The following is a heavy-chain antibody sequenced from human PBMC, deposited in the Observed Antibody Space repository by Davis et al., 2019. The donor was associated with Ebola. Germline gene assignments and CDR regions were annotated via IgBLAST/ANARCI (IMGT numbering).Heavy chain of an antibody. CDR2: ISSSSSTI. CDR1: GFTFSSYS. D-gene: IGHD5-12*01. CDR3: VRWSLYSGYDCDY. Sequence: GESLKISCAASGFTFSSYSMNWVRQAPGKGLEWVSYISSSSSTIYYADSVKGRFTISRDNAKNSLYLQMNSLRDEDTAVYYCVRWSLYSGYDCDYWGQGTLVTVSS. V-gene: IGHV3-48*02. J-gene: IGHJ4*02.